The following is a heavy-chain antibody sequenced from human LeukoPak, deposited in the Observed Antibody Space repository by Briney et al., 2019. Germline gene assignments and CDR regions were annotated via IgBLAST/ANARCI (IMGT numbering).Heavy chain of an antibody. CDR2: INPNSGGT. V-gene: IGHV1-2*02. Sequence: ASVKVSCKASGYTFTGYYIHWVRQAPGQGLEWMGWINPNSGGTNYAQKFQGRVTMTRDTSISTAYMELSSLRSDDTAVYYCARDFVRSTGWPGWFDPWGQGTLVTVSS. CDR3: ARDFVRSTGWPGWFDP. D-gene: IGHD2-2*01. J-gene: IGHJ5*02. CDR1: GYTFTGYY.